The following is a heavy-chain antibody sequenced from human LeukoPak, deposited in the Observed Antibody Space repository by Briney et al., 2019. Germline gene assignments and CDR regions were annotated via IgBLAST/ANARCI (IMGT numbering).Heavy chain of an antibody. J-gene: IGHJ5*02. CDR2: SYYSGRT. D-gene: IGHD5-24*01. CDR1: GVSISSYY. V-gene: IGHV4-59*01. Sequence: SETLSLTCTVSGVSISSYYWSWIRQPPGKGLEWIGYSYYSGRTNYNPSLKSRVTISVDTSKNQFSLKLNSVTAADTAVYYCAREATGGWFDPWGREPWSPSPQ. CDR3: AREATGGWFDP.